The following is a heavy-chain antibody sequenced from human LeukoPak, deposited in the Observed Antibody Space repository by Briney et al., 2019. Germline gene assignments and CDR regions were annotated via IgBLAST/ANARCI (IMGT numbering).Heavy chain of an antibody. V-gene: IGHV1-2*02. CDR2: INPNTGGT. D-gene: IGHD5-12*01. Sequence: GASVKVSCKASGYRFSAYYIHWVRQAPGQGLEWMGWINPNTGGTHFEQKFQGRVTMTRDMSISTAYMELTRLTSDDTAVYDSARECYSGYVRWFDPWGQGTLVTVSS. CDR3: ARECYSGYVRWFDP. J-gene: IGHJ5*02. CDR1: GYRFSAYY.